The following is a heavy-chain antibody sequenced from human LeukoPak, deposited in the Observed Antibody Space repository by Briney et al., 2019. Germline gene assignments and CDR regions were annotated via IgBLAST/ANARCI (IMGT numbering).Heavy chain of an antibody. CDR2: IIPIFDTP. V-gene: IGHV1-69*05. Sequence: GASVKVSCKTSGGTSSNHAISWVRQAPGQGLEWMGVIIPIFDTPNYAQKWQGRVTITTDESTGTAYMELRSLRSEDTAVYYCASQLFHLDSSGYSLDALDIWGQGTMVTVSS. CDR1: GGTSSNHA. J-gene: IGHJ3*02. D-gene: IGHD3-22*01. CDR3: ASQLFHLDSSGYSLDALDI.